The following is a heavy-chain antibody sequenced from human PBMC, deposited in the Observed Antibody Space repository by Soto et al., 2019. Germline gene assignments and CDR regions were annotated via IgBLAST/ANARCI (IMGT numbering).Heavy chain of an antibody. V-gene: IGHV3-23*01. CDR3: AKARVFIGAIVTLLHS. CDR2: ISNNGDTA. Sequence: EVQLLESGGGLVQPGGSLTLSCATSGFTFSSYAKVWVRQASEKDLEWVASISNNGDTAYYADSVKGRFTISRGNSENTLYLQMNGLRADDTALYFCAKARVFIGAIVTLLHSLGQGTQVTVSS. D-gene: IGHD3-16*02. J-gene: IGHJ4*02. CDR1: GFTFSSYA.